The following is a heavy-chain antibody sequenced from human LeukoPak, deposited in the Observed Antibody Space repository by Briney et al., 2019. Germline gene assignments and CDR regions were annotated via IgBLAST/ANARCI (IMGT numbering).Heavy chain of an antibody. CDR1: GYTLTELS. CDR3: ATGVLGDYAFEDYYYGMDV. Sequence: GASVKVSCKVSGYTLTELSMHWVRQAPGKGLEWMGGFDPEDGETIYAQKFQGRVTMTEDTSTDTAYMELSSLRSEDTAVYYCATGVLGDYAFEDYYYGMDVWGQGTTVTVSS. V-gene: IGHV1-24*01. CDR2: FDPEDGET. D-gene: IGHD4-17*01. J-gene: IGHJ6*02.